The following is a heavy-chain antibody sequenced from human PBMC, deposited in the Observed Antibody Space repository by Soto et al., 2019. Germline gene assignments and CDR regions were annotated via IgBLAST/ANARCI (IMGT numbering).Heavy chain of an antibody. Sequence: QVQLVQSGAEVKKPGSSVKVSCKASGGTFSSYAISWVRQAPGQGLEWMGGIIPIFGTANYAQKFQGRVTITADESTSTAYMELSSLRSEDTAVYYCARGRHQYCISTSCYNWFDPWGQGTLVTVSS. CDR1: GGTFSSYA. CDR3: ARGRHQYCISTSCYNWFDP. V-gene: IGHV1-69*12. J-gene: IGHJ5*02. CDR2: IIPIFGTA. D-gene: IGHD2-2*01.